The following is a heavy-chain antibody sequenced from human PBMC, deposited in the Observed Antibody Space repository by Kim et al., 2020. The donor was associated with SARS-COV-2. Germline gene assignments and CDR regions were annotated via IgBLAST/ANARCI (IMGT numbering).Heavy chain of an antibody. Sequence: SETLSLTCTVSGGSISSYYWSWIRQPPGKGLEWIGYIYYSGSTNYNPSLKSRVTISVDTSKNQFSLKLSSVTAADTAVYYCARAQAEAGYYYYYYAMDVWGQGTTVTVSS. D-gene: IGHD6-13*01. J-gene: IGHJ6*02. CDR2: IYYSGST. CDR1: GGSISSYY. V-gene: IGHV4-59*01. CDR3: ARAQAEAGYYYYYYAMDV.